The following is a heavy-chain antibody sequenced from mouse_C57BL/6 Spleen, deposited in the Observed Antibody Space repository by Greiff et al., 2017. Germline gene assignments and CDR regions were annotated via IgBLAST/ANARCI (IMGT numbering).Heavy chain of an antibody. CDR3: ARRDGSSYRYFDV. Sequence: EVKLVESGGDLVKPGGSLKLSCAASGFTFSSYGMSWVRQTPDKRLEWVATISSGGSYTYYPDSVKGRFTISRDNAKNTLYLQMSSLKSEDTAMYYCARRDGSSYRYFDVWGTGTTVTVSS. CDR2: ISSGGSYT. J-gene: IGHJ1*03. D-gene: IGHD1-1*01. CDR1: GFTFSSYG. V-gene: IGHV5-6*02.